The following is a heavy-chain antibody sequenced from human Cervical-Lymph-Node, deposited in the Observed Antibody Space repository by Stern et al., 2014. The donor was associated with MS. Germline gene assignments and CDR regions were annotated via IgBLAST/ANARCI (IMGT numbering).Heavy chain of an antibody. Sequence: EVQLEESGGGLVQPGGSLRLSCAASGITVSSFWMSWVRQVPGKGLEWVANIKEDGTETYYVDSVKGRFVISRDNAKNSLYLQMSSLRAEDTAVYYCARDTWYGGCFDPWGQGTLVTVSS. CDR1: GITVSSFW. D-gene: IGHD6-13*01. CDR3: ARDTWYGGCFDP. J-gene: IGHJ5*02. V-gene: IGHV3-7*01. CDR2: IKEDGTET.